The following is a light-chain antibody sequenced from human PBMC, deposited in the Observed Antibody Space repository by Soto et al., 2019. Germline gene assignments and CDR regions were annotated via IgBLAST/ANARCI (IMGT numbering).Light chain of an antibody. CDR2: EVS. J-gene: IGLJ2*01. Sequence: QSALTQPASVSGSPGQSITISCTGTSSDVGGYNYVSWYQQHPGKAPKLMLNEVSNRSSGVSNRFSDSKSGNTASLTISGLQAEDEADYYCSSYTSSSTLLVFGRETKVTVL. CDR3: SSYTSSSTLLV. CDR1: SSDVGGYNY. V-gene: IGLV2-14*01.